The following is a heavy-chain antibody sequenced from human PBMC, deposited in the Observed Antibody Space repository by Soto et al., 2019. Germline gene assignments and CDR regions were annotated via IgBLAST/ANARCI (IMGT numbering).Heavy chain of an antibody. CDR2: ISGSGGST. D-gene: IGHD6-13*01. CDR1: GFTFSSYA. CDR3: AKPSYRVAASGAYYYYYCMAV. J-gene: IGHJ6*02. V-gene: IGHV3-23*01. Sequence: EVQLLESGGGLVQPGGSLRLSCAASGFTFSSYAMSWVRQATGKGLEWVSAISGSGGSTYYADSVKGRFTTSRDNSKNTLHLQMNSVRAEDTALYYCAKPSYRVAASGAYYYYYCMAVCGQGTTFTVSS.